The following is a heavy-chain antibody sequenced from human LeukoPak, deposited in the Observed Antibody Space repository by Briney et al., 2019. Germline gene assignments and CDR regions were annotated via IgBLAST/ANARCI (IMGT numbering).Heavy chain of an antibody. V-gene: IGHV3-7*05. J-gene: IGHJ5*02. Sequence: PGGSLRLSCAASEIPFSSYWMSWVRQGPGKGLEWVANIKQDGSEKYYVGSVKGRFTISRDNAKNSLYLQMNSLRADDTAVYYCATGLVGANRWGQGTLVTVSS. CDR3: ATGLVGANR. D-gene: IGHD1-26*01. CDR1: EIPFSSYW. CDR2: IKQDGSEK.